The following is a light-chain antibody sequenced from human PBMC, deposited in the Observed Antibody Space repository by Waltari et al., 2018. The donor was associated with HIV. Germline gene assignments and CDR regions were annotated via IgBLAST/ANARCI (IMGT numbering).Light chain of an antibody. Sequence: QTALTQPASVSGSPGQSITISCTGTSSDVGAYNLVSWYPQQPVKAPRLIIYDVSERTAGVSNRFTGAKSGNTASLTSSGLQAEDEAEYYCCSYVSEIVPCVFGGGTKLTVL. CDR2: DVS. J-gene: IGLJ3*02. V-gene: IGLV2-23*02. CDR1: SSDVGAYNL. CDR3: CSYVSEIVPCV.